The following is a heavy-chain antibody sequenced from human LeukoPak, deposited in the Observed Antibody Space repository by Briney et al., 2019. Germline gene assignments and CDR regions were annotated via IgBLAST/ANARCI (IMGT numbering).Heavy chain of an antibody. Sequence: GASVKVSCKASGYTFTSYGISWVRQAPGQGLEWMGRVNPDSGGINYAQKFQGRVTMTRDTSINTAFVELRRLRSDDTATYYCARAQNYHDRSGYSDDTFDVWGHGTMITVSS. D-gene: IGHD3-22*01. V-gene: IGHV1-2*06. CDR2: VNPDSGGI. CDR3: ARAQNYHDRSGYSDDTFDV. CDR1: GYTFTSYG. J-gene: IGHJ3*01.